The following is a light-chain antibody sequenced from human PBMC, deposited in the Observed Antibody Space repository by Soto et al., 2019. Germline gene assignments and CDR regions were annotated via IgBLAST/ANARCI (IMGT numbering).Light chain of an antibody. J-gene: IGKJ1*01. CDR3: QQYGSSPWT. CDR1: QSVSSNY. Sequence: EIVLTQSPGTLSLSPGERATLSCRASQSVSSNYLAWYQQRPGQSPRLLIYEASSRATGIPDRFSGSGSGTDFTLTISRLEPEDFAVYYCQQYGSSPWTFGQGTKVEIK. CDR2: EAS. V-gene: IGKV3-20*01.